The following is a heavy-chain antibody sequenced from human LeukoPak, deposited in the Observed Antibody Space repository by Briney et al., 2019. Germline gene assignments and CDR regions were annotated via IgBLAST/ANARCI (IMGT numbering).Heavy chain of an antibody. Sequence: GVSLRLSCVASGFTVSSNYMTWVRQAPGKGLEWVSVIYSNGNTYYADSVKGRFTVSRDNSKNTLYLQMHSLRADDTAVYYCARGDPYGDYVDYWGQGTLVIVSS. D-gene: IGHD4-17*01. V-gene: IGHV3-53*01. J-gene: IGHJ4*02. CDR2: IYSNGNT. CDR3: ARGDPYGDYVDY. CDR1: GFTVSSNY.